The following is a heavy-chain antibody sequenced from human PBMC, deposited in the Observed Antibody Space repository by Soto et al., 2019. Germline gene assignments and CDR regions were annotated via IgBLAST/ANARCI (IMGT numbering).Heavy chain of an antibody. CDR1: GFSFSNYG. CDR2: VSADGQTT. CDR3: AKEASVPSLGEFWYFDL. Sequence: EVHLLESEGGLVQPGGSLRLSCAASGFSFSNYGMTWVRQAPGKGLEWVSSVSADGQTTYYAESVRGRFTISRDSSQGTLYLQMDSLRADDTAVYYCAKEASVPSLGEFWYFDLWGRGTHVTVSS. V-gene: IGHV3-23*01. D-gene: IGHD3-10*01. J-gene: IGHJ2*01.